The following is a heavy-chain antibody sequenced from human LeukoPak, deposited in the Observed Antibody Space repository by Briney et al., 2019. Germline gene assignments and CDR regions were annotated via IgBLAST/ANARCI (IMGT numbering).Heavy chain of an antibody. J-gene: IGHJ4*02. D-gene: IGHD3-3*01. CDR1: GFTFSSYW. V-gene: IGHV3-7*01. Sequence: PGGSLRLSCAASGFTFSSYWMSWVRQAPGKGLEWVANIKQDGSEKYYVDSVKGRFTISRDNAKNSLYLQMNSLRAEDTAVYYCARERLVYYDFWSGSTPSDYWGQGTLVTVSS. CDR2: IKQDGSEK. CDR3: ARERLVYYDFWSGSTPSDY.